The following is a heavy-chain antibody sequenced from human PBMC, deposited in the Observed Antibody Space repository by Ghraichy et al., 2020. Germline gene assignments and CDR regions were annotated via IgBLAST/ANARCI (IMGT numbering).Heavy chain of an antibody. CDR3: ARLSRVHSSGWYYFDC. D-gene: IGHD6-19*01. V-gene: IGHV1-3*01. Sequence: ASVKVSCKASGYTFISYALHWVRQAPGQRLEWMGWIIAGNGNTQYAQKFQGRVTITRGTSASTAYMELSSLRSEDTAVYYCARLSRVHSSGWYYFDCWGQGTLVTVSA. CDR2: IIAGNGNT. CDR1: GYTFISYA. J-gene: IGHJ4*02.